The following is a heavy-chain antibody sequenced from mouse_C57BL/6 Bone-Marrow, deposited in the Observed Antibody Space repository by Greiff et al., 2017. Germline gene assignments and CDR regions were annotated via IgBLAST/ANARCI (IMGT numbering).Heavy chain of an antibody. J-gene: IGHJ4*01. Sequence: VQLQQSGAELARPGASVKLSCKASGYTFTSYGISWVKQRTGQGLEWIGEIYPRSGNTYYNEKFKGKATLTADKSSSTASVELRSLTSEYSAGYFCARVEASYYYGSKGMDYWGQGTSGTVS. V-gene: IGHV1-81*01. CDR1: GYTFTSYG. CDR3: ARVEASYYYGSKGMDY. CDR2: IYPRSGNT. D-gene: IGHD1-1*01.